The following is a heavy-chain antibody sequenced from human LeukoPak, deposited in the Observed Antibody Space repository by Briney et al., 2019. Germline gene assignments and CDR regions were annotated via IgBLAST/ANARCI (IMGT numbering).Heavy chain of an antibody. D-gene: IGHD3-10*02. V-gene: IGHV4-39*02. J-gene: IGHJ4*02. Sequence: SETLSLTCTVSGGSISSSSYYWGWLRPPPGKGLGWSGSIYYSGSTYYNPSLNSRVTISVDTSNTHFSLKLSSGTAADTAVYYCASVRGVTHFDYWVQGTLVTVSS. CDR2: IYYSGST. CDR1: GGSISSSSYY. CDR3: ASVRGVTHFDY.